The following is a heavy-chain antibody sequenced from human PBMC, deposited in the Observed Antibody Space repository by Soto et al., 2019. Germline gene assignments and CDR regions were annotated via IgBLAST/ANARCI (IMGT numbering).Heavy chain of an antibody. J-gene: IGHJ4*02. D-gene: IGHD3-3*01. CDR3: ARRYYDFWSGYIDY. CDR1: GCSISSYY. CDR2: IYYSGST. Sequence: SETLSLTCTVSGCSISSYYWSWIRQPPGKGLEWIGYIYYSGSTNYNPSLKSRVTISVDTSKNQFSLKLSSVTAADTAVYYCARRYYDFWSGYIDYWGQGTLVTVSS. V-gene: IGHV4-59*01.